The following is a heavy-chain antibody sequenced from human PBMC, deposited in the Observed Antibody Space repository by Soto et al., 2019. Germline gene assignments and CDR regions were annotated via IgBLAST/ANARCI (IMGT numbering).Heavy chain of an antibody. Sequence: SETLSLTCRVSGGSINSYWWTWFRQPAGKGLEWIGRVYSSGTTDYNPSLNSRATMSVETSKNQFSLKLSSVTAADTAVYYCARDIGSYAYGEGYWGQGIQVTVSS. D-gene: IGHD3-10*01. J-gene: IGHJ4*02. CDR3: ARDIGSYAYGEGY. CDR1: GGSINSYW. V-gene: IGHV4-4*07. CDR2: VYSSGTT.